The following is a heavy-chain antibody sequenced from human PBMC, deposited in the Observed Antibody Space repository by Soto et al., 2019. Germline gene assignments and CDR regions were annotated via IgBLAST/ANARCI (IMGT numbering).Heavy chain of an antibody. Sequence: SETLSLTCIVSGGSISSGGYYWSWIRQHPGKGLEWLGYIYYSGRTYYNPSLKSRVTVSVDTSETQFSLKLYSVTAADTAFYYCARGIAGAMDSWGRGILVTVSS. CDR3: ARGIAGAMDS. J-gene: IGHJ4*02. CDR2: IYYSGRT. D-gene: IGHD2-2*01. V-gene: IGHV4-31*03. CDR1: GGSISSGGYY.